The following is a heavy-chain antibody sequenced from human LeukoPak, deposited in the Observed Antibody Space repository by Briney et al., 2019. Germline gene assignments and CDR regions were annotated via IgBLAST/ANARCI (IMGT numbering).Heavy chain of an antibody. D-gene: IGHD3-16*01. V-gene: IGHV3-15*07. CDR2: IKNKEEGEKT. CDR1: GFSFTNVW. CDR3: TTGIDYGGGY. Sequence: GGSLRLSCAVSGFSFTNVWMNWVRQAPGKGLEWVGRIKNKEEGEKTDYAAPVKGRFTISRDDSKATLFLQMDSLKMEDTAIYYCTTGIDYGGGYWGQGTLVSVSS. J-gene: IGHJ4*02.